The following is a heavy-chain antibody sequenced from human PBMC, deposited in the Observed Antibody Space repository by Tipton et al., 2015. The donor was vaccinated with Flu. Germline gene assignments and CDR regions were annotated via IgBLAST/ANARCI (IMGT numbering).Heavy chain of an antibody. CDR1: GGSISSYY. CDR3: ARGVYGDYASFDY. Sequence: TLSLTCTVSGGSISSYYWSWIRQPPGKGLEWIGYIYYSGSTNYNPSLKSRVTISVDTSKNQFSLKLSSVTAADTAVYYCARGVYGDYASFDYWGQGTLVTVSS. D-gene: IGHD4-17*01. J-gene: IGHJ4*02. CDR2: IYYSGST. V-gene: IGHV4-59*01.